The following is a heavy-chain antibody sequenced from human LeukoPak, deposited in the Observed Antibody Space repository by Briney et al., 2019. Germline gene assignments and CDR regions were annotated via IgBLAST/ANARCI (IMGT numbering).Heavy chain of an antibody. Sequence: GGSLRLSCAASGFTFSSYSMNWVRQAPGKGLEWVSSISSSSSYIYYADSVKGRFTISRDNAQNSLYLQMNSLRAEDTAVYYCASRGGILTERPFRFDYWGQGTLVTVSS. CDR2: ISSSSSYI. V-gene: IGHV3-21*01. D-gene: IGHD5-18*01. CDR1: GFTFSSYS. J-gene: IGHJ4*02. CDR3: ASRGGILTERPFRFDY.